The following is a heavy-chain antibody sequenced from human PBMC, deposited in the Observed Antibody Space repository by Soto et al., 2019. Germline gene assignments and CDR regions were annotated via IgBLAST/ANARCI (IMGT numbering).Heavy chain of an antibody. V-gene: IGHV4-59*01. CDR3: ARQGAGPVEGSNYDILTGYHLWDYYYMDV. Sequence: SETLSLTCTVSGGSISSYYWSWIRQPPGKGLEWIGYIYYSGSTNYNPSLKSRVTISVDTSKNQFSLKLSSVTAADTAVYYCARQGAGPVEGSNYDILTGYHLWDYYYMDVWGKGTTVTVSS. J-gene: IGHJ6*03. CDR2: IYYSGST. D-gene: IGHD3-9*01. CDR1: GGSISSYY.